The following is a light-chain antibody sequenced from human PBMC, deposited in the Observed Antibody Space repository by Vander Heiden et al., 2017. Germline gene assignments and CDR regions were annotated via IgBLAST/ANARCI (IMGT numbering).Light chain of an antibody. CDR2: KRS. V-gene: IGLV1-47*01. Sequence: QSDLTHPPSASGTPGQRVSISCSGSSSNIATNDVDWYQQLPGADPNLLMYKRSQRRSGVPARFSGSKSGANGALAISGLRSEEEADYYCASWDASLGGVVFGGGTKLTVL. CDR3: ASWDASLGGVV. J-gene: IGLJ2*01. CDR1: SSNIATND.